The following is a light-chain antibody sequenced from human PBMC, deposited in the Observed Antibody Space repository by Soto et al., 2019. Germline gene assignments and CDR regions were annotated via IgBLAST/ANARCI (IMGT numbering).Light chain of an antibody. J-gene: IGKJ3*01. Sequence: DIQMTQSPSSLSASVGVRVTITCRTSQTIGRDLNWYQHNPGTAPNVLIYTTSDLQSGVPSRFSGSGSGTEFTLTITSLQPEDFATYYCQQSDSAPPTFGPGTTVDIK. V-gene: IGKV1-39*01. CDR3: QQSDSAPPT. CDR2: TTS. CDR1: QTIGRD.